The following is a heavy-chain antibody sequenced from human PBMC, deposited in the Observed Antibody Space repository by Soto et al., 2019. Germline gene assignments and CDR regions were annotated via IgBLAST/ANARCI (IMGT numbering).Heavy chain of an antibody. CDR3: ARVNLVAGSAFYCAMDV. CDR1: GFDLTSSR. V-gene: IGHV3-21*01. Sequence: GGSLRLSCVASGFDLTSSRMNWVRQAPGKGLEWVASISGSGKDTFCRHSVKGRFAISRDSAGTSLFLRMDSVKVEDTAVYHCARVNLVAGSAFYCAMDVWGPGTAVTVSS. CDR2: ISGSGKDT. D-gene: IGHD6-6*01. J-gene: IGHJ6*02.